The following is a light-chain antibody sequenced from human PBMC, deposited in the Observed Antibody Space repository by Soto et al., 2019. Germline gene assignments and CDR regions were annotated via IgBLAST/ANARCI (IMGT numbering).Light chain of an antibody. CDR1: QSISNS. CDR2: KAS. V-gene: IGKV1-5*03. CDR3: QHYNDYSPYT. Sequence: DIQITHSPSTLSASVVDRVTITCRASQSISNSLAWYQQKPGKAPKLLIYKASNLESGVPSRFSGRGSGTEFTLTISSLQPDDFATYYCQHYNDYSPYTFGQGTKVDIK. J-gene: IGKJ2*01.